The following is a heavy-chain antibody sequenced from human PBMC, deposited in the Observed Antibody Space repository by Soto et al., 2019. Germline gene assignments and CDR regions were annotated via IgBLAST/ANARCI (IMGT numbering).Heavy chain of an antibody. CDR1: GFTFSNYA. J-gene: IGHJ4*02. CDR2: ISGGGGNT. CDR3: AKERLGRGADY. V-gene: IGHV3-23*01. Sequence: EVQLLEAGGGLVQPGGSLRLYCAASGFTFSNYAMSWVRQTPGKGREWVSTISGGGGNTYYPDSVKGRFTISRDNSKDTVYLQMNRLRSEDTAIYYCAKERLGRGADYWGQGALVTV.